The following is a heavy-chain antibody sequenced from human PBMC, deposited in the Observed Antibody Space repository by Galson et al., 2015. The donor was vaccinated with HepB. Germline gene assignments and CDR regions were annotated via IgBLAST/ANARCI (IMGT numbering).Heavy chain of an antibody. D-gene: IGHD6-6*01. CDR1: GDIFNKYA. J-gene: IGHJ1*01. Sequence: AVQVSCKASGDIFNKYAITWGRRAPGQGLEWMGKIIPIQGDPGYSQQFRGRIELTANEIARTVYMELRSLKDDDTAVYFCARPDPSSSSSCNLQHWGQGTLVTVSS. CDR2: IIPIQGDP. CDR3: ARPDPSSSSSCNLQH. V-gene: IGHV1-69*11.